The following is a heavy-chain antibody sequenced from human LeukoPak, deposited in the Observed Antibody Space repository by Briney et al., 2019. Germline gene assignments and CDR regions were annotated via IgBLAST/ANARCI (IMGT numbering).Heavy chain of an antibody. V-gene: IGHV4-39*01. Sequence: PSETLSLTCTVSGGSISSSSYYWGWIRQPPGKGLEWIGSIYYSGSTYYNPSLKSRVTISVDTSKNQFSLKLSSVTAADTAVYYCASLEEENYDILTGSLTWFDPWGQGTLVTVSS. J-gene: IGHJ5*02. CDR1: GGSISSSSYY. CDR2: IYYSGST. D-gene: IGHD3-9*01. CDR3: ASLEEENYDILTGSLTWFDP.